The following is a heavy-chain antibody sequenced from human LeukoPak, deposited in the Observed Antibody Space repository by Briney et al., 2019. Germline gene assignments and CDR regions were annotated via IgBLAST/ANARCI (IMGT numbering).Heavy chain of an antibody. J-gene: IGHJ5*02. CDR3: AKEDIVVVPAAILGNWFDP. D-gene: IGHD2-2*02. CDR2: ISWDGGST. CDR1: GFTFDDYA. Sequence: GGSLRLSCAASGFTFDDYAMHWVRHAPGKDLEWVSLISWDGGSTYYADSVKGRFTISRDNSKNSLYLQMNSLRAEDTAVYYCAKEDIVVVPAAILGNWFDPWGQGTLVTVSS. V-gene: IGHV3-43D*03.